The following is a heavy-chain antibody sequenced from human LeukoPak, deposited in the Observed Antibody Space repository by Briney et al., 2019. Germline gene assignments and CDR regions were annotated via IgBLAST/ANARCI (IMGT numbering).Heavy chain of an antibody. CDR2: IKSKTDGGTT. Sequence: GGSLRLSCVASGFTFGKYWMSWVRQDPGKGLEWVGRIKSKTDGGTTDYAAPVKGRFTISRDDSKNTLYLQMNSLKTEDTAVYYCSTTYYYDSSEGYWGQGTLVTVSS. J-gene: IGHJ4*02. CDR1: GFTFGKYW. D-gene: IGHD3-22*01. V-gene: IGHV3-15*01. CDR3: STTYYYDSSEGY.